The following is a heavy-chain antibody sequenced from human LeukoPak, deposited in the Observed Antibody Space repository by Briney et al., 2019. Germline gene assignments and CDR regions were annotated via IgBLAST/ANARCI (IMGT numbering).Heavy chain of an antibody. D-gene: IGHD6-6*01. CDR1: GGSISGYY. J-gene: IGHJ5*02. Sequence: PSETPSLTCTVSGGSISGYYRNWIRQPAGKGLEWIGRIYTSGSTNYNPSLKSRVTKSVDTSKNQFSLKLSSVTAADTAVYYCARSSSIAARPGDPWGQGTLVTVSS. CDR3: ARSSSIAARPGDP. CDR2: IYTSGST. V-gene: IGHV4-4*07.